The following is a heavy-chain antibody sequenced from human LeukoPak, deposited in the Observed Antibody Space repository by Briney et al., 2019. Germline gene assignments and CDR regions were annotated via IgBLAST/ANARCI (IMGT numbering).Heavy chain of an antibody. Sequence: ASVKVSCKVSGYTLTELSMHWVRQAPGKGLEWMGGFDPEDGETIYAQKFQGRVTMTRDMSTSTVYMELSSLRSEDTAVYYCARVAAEVVGVPGAIGFGWLRRDYYYMDVWGKGTTVTVSS. D-gene: IGHD2-2*02. CDR3: ARVAAEVVGVPGAIGFGWLRRDYYYMDV. V-gene: IGHV1-24*01. CDR1: GYTLTELS. J-gene: IGHJ6*03. CDR2: FDPEDGET.